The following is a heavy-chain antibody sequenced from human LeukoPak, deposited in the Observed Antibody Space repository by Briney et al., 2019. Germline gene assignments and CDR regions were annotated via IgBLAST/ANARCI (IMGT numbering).Heavy chain of an antibody. Sequence: SETLSLTCTVSGGSINSYYWTWVRQSVGKGLEWIGRISASGNTNYNPSLKSRVTMSVDTSTNQFSLKLTSVTAADTAVYYCAREGRSSTPGYWGQGTLVTVSS. V-gene: IGHV4-4*07. CDR2: ISASGNT. CDR3: AREGRSSTPGY. D-gene: IGHD2-15*01. J-gene: IGHJ4*02. CDR1: GGSINSYY.